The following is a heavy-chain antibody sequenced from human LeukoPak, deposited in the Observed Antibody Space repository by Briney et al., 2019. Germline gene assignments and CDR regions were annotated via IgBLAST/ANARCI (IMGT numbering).Heavy chain of an antibody. Sequence: SETLSLTCTVSGGSISSGDYYWSWIRQPTGKGLEWIGYIYYSGSTYYNPSLKSRVTISVDTSKNQFSLKLSSVTAADTAVYYCARSITMVRKGFDYWGQGTLVTVSS. J-gene: IGHJ4*02. CDR3: ARSITMVRKGFDY. CDR1: GGSISSGDYY. V-gene: IGHV4-30-4*01. CDR2: IYYSGST. D-gene: IGHD3-10*01.